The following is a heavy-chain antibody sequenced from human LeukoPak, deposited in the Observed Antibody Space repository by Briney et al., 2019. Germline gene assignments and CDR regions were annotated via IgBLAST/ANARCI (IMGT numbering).Heavy chain of an antibody. J-gene: IGHJ6*03. Sequence: GGSLRLSCAASGFTFSSYAMSWVRQAPGKGLEWVSAISGSGGSTYYADSVKGRFTISRDNAKNSLYLQMNSLRAEDTAVYYCARDRRYDFWSGRSDYYYYMDVWGKGTTVTVSS. CDR1: GFTFSSYA. CDR3: ARDRRYDFWSGRSDYYYYMDV. CDR2: ISGSGGST. V-gene: IGHV3-23*01. D-gene: IGHD3-3*01.